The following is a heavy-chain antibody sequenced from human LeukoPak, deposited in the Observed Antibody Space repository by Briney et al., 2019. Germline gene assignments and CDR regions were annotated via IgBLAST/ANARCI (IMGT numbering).Heavy chain of an antibody. D-gene: IGHD3-10*01. CDR2: IHTDQTIQ. CDR3: GYYNSGSYSTPDS. Sequence: GGSLRLSCAASGFTFSGFGMHWVRQAPGKGLEWVAYIHTDQTIQYYADSVKGRFTISRDNSKNTLYLQMKTLRSEDTAVYYCGYYNSGSYSTPDSWGQGTLVIVSS. J-gene: IGHJ5*01. V-gene: IGHV3-30*02. CDR1: GFTFSGFG.